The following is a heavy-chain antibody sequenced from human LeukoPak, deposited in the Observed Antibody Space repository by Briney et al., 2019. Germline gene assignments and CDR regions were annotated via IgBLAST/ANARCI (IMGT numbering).Heavy chain of an antibody. Sequence: SETLSLTCTVSGGSISSYYWSWIRQPAGKGLEWIGRIYTSGSTNYNPSLKSRVTMSVDTSKNQFSPKLSSVTAADTAVYYCARANIVGATAGFDYWGQGTLVTVSS. CDR1: GGSISSYY. J-gene: IGHJ4*02. CDR3: ARANIVGATAGFDY. CDR2: IYTSGST. V-gene: IGHV4-4*07. D-gene: IGHD1-26*01.